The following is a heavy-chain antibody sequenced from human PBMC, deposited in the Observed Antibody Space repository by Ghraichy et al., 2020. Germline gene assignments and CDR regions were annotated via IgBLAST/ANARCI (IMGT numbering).Heavy chain of an antibody. J-gene: IGHJ4*02. D-gene: IGHD2-21*02. Sequence: GGSLRLSCAASGFTFSSYAMSWVRQAPGKGLEWVSAISGSGVSTYYADSVKGRFTISRDNSKNTLYLQMNSLRAEDTAVYYCAKVGDCGGDCYDNWGQGTLVTVSS. CDR2: ISGSGVST. V-gene: IGHV3-23*01. CDR3: AKVGDCGGDCYDN. CDR1: GFTFSSYA.